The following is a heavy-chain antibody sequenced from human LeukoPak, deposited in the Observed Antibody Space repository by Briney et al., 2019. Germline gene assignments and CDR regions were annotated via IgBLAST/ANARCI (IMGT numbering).Heavy chain of an antibody. Sequence: GGSLTLSCAASGFTFSSYAMTWVRQVPGKGLEWVSTISATGGDTYFADSAKGRFPISRDNTKNMLYLQMNSLRAEDTAVYYCAKGGGRPMGDAFDIWGQGTMVTVSS. CDR1: GFTFSSYA. J-gene: IGHJ3*02. CDR3: AKGGGRPMGDAFDI. CDR2: ISATGGDT. D-gene: IGHD1-26*01. V-gene: IGHV3-23*01.